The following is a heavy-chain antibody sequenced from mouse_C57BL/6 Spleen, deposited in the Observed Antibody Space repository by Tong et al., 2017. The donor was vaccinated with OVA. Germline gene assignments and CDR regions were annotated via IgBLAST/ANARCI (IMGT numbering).Heavy chain of an antibody. CDR1: GYAFSSSW. CDR2: IYPGDGDT. D-gene: IGHD2-12*01. Sequence: VQLQESGPELVKPGASVKISCKASGYAFSSSWMNWVKQRPGQGLEWIGRIYPGDGDTNYNGKFKGKATLTADKSSSTAYMQLRSLTSEDTAVYYWSRGDTTGAWFAYGGQGTLVTVSA. V-gene: IGHV1-82*01. J-gene: IGHJ3*01. CDR3: SRGDTTGAWFAY.